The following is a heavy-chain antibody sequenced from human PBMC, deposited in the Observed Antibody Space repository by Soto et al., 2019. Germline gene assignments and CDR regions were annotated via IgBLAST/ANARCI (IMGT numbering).Heavy chain of an antibody. CDR2: IYYSGST. CDR1: GGSISSYY. Sequence: SETLSLTCTVSGGSISSYYWSWIRQPPGKGLEWIGYIYYSGSTNYNPSLKSRVTISVDTSKNQFSLKLSSVTAADTAVYYCARTDYYDSSGYYNSYYYGMDVWGQGTTVTVSS. D-gene: IGHD3-22*01. V-gene: IGHV4-59*01. CDR3: ARTDYYDSSGYYNSYYYGMDV. J-gene: IGHJ6*02.